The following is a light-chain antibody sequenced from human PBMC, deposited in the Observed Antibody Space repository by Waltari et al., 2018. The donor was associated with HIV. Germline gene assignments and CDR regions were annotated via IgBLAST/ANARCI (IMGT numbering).Light chain of an antibody. CDR1: QNILSY. CDR3: QQSYSTPYT. V-gene: IGKV1-39*01. J-gene: IGKJ2*01. Sequence: DIQITQSPSSLSASVGDRVTITCRSSQNILSYLNWYQQKPGKAPKLLIYGASTLQGGVPSRFSGSGSGTDFTLSIGRLQPEDFATYFCQQSYSTPYTFGQGTKLEI. CDR2: GAS.